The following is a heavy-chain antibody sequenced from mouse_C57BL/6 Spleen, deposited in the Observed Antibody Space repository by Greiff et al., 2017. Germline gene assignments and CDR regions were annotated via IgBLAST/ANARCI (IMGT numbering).Heavy chain of an antibody. CDR1: GFTFSSYT. V-gene: IGHV5-9*01. CDR3: ARQGPYYGSSFFAY. Sequence: EVHLVESGGGLVKPGGSLKLSCAASGFTFSSYTMSWVRQTPEKRLGWVATISGGGGNTYYPDSVKGRFSISRDNAKNTLYLQMSSLSSEDTALYCCARQGPYYGSSFFAYWGQGTLVTVSA. CDR2: ISGGGGNT. J-gene: IGHJ3*01. D-gene: IGHD1-1*01.